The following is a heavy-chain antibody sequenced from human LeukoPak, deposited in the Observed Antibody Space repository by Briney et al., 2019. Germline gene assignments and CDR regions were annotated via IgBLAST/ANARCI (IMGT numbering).Heavy chain of an antibody. V-gene: IGHV3-21*01. CDR2: ISSSSSYI. Sequence: GGSLRLSCAASGFTFSSYSMNWVRQAPGKGLEWVSSISSSSSYIYYADSVKGRFTISRDNAKNLLYLQMNSLRAEDTAVYYCATYATWGPFDAFDIWGQGTMVTVSS. J-gene: IGHJ3*02. CDR3: ATYATWGPFDAFDI. D-gene: IGHD7-27*01. CDR1: GFTFSSYS.